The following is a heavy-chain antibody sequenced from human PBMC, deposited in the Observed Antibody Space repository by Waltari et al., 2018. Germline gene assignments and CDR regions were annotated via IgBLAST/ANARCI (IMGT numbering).Heavy chain of an antibody. CDR3: TRDRDYYGSGKES. V-gene: IGHV3-49*04. Sequence: EVQLVGSGGGLVQPGRSLRLSCKASGFTFGDYAMRWVRLAEGKGMEWVGFIRSKADGGTTEYAASVKGRFTISRDDSKSIAYLQMNSLKTEDTAVYYCTRDRDYYGSGKESWGQGTLVTVSS. CDR1: GFTFGDYA. CDR2: IRSKADGGTT. D-gene: IGHD3-10*01. J-gene: IGHJ4*02.